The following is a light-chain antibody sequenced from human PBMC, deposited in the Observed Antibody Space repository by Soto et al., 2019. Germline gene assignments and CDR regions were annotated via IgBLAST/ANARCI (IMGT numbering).Light chain of an antibody. J-gene: IGKJ4*01. Sequence: DIQLTQSPSFLSASVGDRVTITCRASQAISSHLAWYQQKPGKAPKLLIYAASTLQSGVPSGFGGSGSGTEFTLTNTSLLPDDFATYYCQQVNTYPLTGGGGTKVDIK. CDR1: QAISSH. V-gene: IGKV1-9*01. CDR2: AAS. CDR3: QQVNTYPLT.